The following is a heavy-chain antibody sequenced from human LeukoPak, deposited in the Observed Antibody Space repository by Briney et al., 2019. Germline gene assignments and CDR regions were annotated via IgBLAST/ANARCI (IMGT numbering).Heavy chain of an antibody. CDR3: ARGGYRQLAYFDY. V-gene: IGHV3-20*04. J-gene: IGHJ4*02. D-gene: IGHD3-16*02. Sequence: GGSLRLSCEASGFTFDDYGMTWVRQVPGKGLGWSSSIIWNGGTTSYADSVKGRFTISRDNDKNSLYLQMNSLRAEDTALYYCARGGYRQLAYFDYWGQGALVTVSS. CDR2: IIWNGGTT. CDR1: GFTFDDYG.